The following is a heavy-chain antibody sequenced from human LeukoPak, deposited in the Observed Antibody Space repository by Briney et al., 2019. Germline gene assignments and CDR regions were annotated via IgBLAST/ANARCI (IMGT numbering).Heavy chain of an antibody. CDR3: ARGDRGSGWPFDY. J-gene: IGHJ4*02. D-gene: IGHD6-19*01. CDR1: GYSISSGYY. CDR2: IYHTGNT. Sequence: SETLSLTCAVSGYSISSGYYWGWIRQPPGRGLEWIGFIYHTGNTYYNPSFKSRVIISVDTSTNQFSLKLSSVTAADTAVYHCARGDRGSGWPFDYWGQGTLVTVFS. V-gene: IGHV4-38-2*01.